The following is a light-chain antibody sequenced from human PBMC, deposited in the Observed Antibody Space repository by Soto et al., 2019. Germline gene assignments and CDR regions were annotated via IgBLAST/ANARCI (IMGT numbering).Light chain of an antibody. J-gene: IGKJ1*01. Sequence: DIVMTQSPDSLAVSLGERATINCKSSQSVLQSSNNKNYLAWYQQKPGQPPKLLIYWASTRESGVPDRFSGSGSVTDFTLTISSLQAEDVAVYYCQQYYNYTQTFGQGTKVEIK. CDR1: QSVLQSSNNKNY. V-gene: IGKV4-1*01. CDR3: QQYYNYTQT. CDR2: WAS.